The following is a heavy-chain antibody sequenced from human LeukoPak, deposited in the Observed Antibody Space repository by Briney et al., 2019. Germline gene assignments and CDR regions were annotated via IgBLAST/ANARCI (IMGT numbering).Heavy chain of an antibody. J-gene: IGHJ6*03. D-gene: IGHD2-15*01. CDR1: GRSISTSSSY. CDR2: IYTSGTT. Sequence: SETLSLTCSVSGRSISTSSSYWGWIRQSPGKGLEWIGSIYTSGTTHYNPSLKSRVTMSVDLSKNQFSLHLSSVTAADTAVYYCARGSGGRWYVSVAGHYYYMDVWGKGTTVTVSS. V-gene: IGHV4-39*01. CDR3: ARGSGGRWYVSVAGHYYYMDV.